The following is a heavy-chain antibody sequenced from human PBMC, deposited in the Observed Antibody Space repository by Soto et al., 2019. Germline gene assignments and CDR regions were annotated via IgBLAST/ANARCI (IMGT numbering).Heavy chain of an antibody. CDR1: GFTFSSCG. D-gene: IGHD4-17*01. Sequence: QVQLVESGGSVVQPGRSLRLSCAASGFTFSSCGIHWVRQAPGKGLDWVAVISYDGSKKYYVDSVKGRFTISRDNSKNTLYLQMNSLRAEDTAVYYCAKALLLYDYGDYVPFEYWGQGTLVTVSS. J-gene: IGHJ4*02. CDR3: AKALLLYDYGDYVPFEY. V-gene: IGHV3-30*18. CDR2: ISYDGSKK.